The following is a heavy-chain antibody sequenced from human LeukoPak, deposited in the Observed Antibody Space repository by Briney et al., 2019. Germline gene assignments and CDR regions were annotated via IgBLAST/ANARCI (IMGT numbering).Heavy chain of an antibody. D-gene: IGHD2-2*01. Sequence: GGSLRLSCAASGFTFSSYATGWVRQAPGEGLGWVSAISGSGGSTYYADSVKGRFTISRDNSKNTLDLQMNSLRAEDTAVYYCAKSVYYCSSTSCSSYYYYGMDVWGQGTTVTVSS. CDR2: ISGSGGST. V-gene: IGHV3-23*01. CDR1: GFTFSSYA. CDR3: AKSVYYCSSTSCSSYYYYGMDV. J-gene: IGHJ6*02.